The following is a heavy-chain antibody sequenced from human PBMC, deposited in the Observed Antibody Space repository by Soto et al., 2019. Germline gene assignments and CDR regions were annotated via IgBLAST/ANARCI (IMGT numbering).Heavy chain of an antibody. Sequence: GSLRLSCAASGFTFTTYWMHWVRQAPGKGLVWVSRINSDGSTTNYADSVKGRFTISRDNAKNTLYLQMNSLRAEDTAVYYCTSGGNSHLFDYWGQGALVTVYS. D-gene: IGHD2-15*01. CDR1: GFTFTTYW. CDR2: INSDGSTT. V-gene: IGHV3-74*01. J-gene: IGHJ4*01. CDR3: TSGGNSHLFDY.